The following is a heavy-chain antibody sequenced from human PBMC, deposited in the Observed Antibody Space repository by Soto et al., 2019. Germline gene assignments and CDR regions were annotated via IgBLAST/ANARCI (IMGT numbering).Heavy chain of an antibody. V-gene: IGHV1-58*02. CDR2: IVVGSGNT. CDR3: AAAHSSGWLELDY. J-gene: IGHJ4*02. Sequence: SVTVSCTASGFTFTSSAMQWVRQARGQRLEWIGWIVVGSGNTNYAQKFQERVTITRDMSTSTAYMELSSLRSEDTAVYYCAAAHSSGWLELDYWGQGTLVTVSS. D-gene: IGHD6-19*01. CDR1: GFTFTSSA.